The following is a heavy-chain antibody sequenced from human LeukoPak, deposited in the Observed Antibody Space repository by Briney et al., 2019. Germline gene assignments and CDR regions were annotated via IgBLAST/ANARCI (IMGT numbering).Heavy chain of an antibody. CDR2: IIPIFGTA. J-gene: IGHJ5*02. CDR1: GGTFSSYA. D-gene: IGHD1-26*01. CDR3: AAPIVGARWFDP. V-gene: IGHV1-69*13. Sequence: ASVKVSCKASGGTFSSYAISWVRQAPGQGLEWMGGIIPIFGTANYAQKFQGRVTITADESTSTAYMELSSLRSEDTAVYYCAAPIVGARWFDPWGQGTLVTVSS.